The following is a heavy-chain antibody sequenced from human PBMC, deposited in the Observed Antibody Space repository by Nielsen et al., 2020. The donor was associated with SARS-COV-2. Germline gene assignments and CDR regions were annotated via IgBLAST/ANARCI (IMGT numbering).Heavy chain of an antibody. J-gene: IGHJ4*02. Sequence: KVSCKGSGYSFTSYWISWVRQMPGKGLEWMGRIDPSDSYTNYSPSFQGHVTISADKSISTAYLQWSSLKASDTAMYYCARRQWSRSDYWGQGTLVTVSS. V-gene: IGHV5-10-1*01. CDR3: ARRQWSRSDY. CDR1: GYSFTSYW. CDR2: IDPSDSYT. D-gene: IGHD6-6*01.